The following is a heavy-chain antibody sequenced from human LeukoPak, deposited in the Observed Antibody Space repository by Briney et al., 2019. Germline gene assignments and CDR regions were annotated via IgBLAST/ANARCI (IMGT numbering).Heavy chain of an antibody. J-gene: IGHJ4*02. V-gene: IGHV3-23*01. Sequence: GGSLRLSCAASGFTFSSSAMSWVRQVPGKGLEWVSTISGSGSSTYYADSVEGRFTISRDNSKNTLYLQMNSLRAEDTAVYYCAKDRDGYLYYFDHWSQGTLVTVSS. CDR2: ISGSGSST. D-gene: IGHD5-24*01. CDR3: AKDRDGYLYYFDH. CDR1: GFTFSSSA.